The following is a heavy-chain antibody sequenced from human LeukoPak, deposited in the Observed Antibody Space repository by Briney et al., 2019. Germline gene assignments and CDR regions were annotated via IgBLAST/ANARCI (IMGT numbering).Heavy chain of an antibody. D-gene: IGHD3-22*01. CDR2: ISGSGGST. CDR3: AKDPSFDSSGYANDAFDI. V-gene: IGHV3-23*01. Sequence: GGSLRLSCAASGFTFSSYAMSWVRRAPGKGLEWVSAISGSGGSTYYADSVKGRFTISRDNSKNTLYLQMNSLRAEDTAVYYCAKDPSFDSSGYANDAFDIWGQGTMVTVSS. J-gene: IGHJ3*02. CDR1: GFTFSSYA.